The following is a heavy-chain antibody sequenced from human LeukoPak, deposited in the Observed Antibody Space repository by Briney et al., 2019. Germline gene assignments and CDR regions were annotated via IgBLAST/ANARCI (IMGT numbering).Heavy chain of an antibody. CDR3: ARHYGP. D-gene: IGHD3-10*01. CDR1: GGSISSGACY. V-gene: IGHV4-39*01. J-gene: IGHJ4*02. CDR2: ISYSGST. Sequence: PSETLSLTCTVSGGSISSGACYWSWIRQPPGKGPEWIGHISYSGSTFYNPSLKSRVTISVDTSKNQFSLKLNSVTATDTAVYYCARHYGPWGQGTLVTVSS.